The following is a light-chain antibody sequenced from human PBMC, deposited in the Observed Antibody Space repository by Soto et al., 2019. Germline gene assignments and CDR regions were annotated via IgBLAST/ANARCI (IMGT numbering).Light chain of an antibody. CDR1: QSVLYSSNNKNY. CDR2: WAS. V-gene: IGKV4-1*01. J-gene: IGKJ2*01. CDR3: QQYYSTTPT. Sequence: DIVMTQSPDSLAVSLGERATINCKSSQSVLYSSNNKNYLAWYQQKPGQPPKILIYWASTRESGVPDRFSGSGSGTDFTLTINSLQAEDVAVYYCQQYYSTTPTFGQGTKLEIK.